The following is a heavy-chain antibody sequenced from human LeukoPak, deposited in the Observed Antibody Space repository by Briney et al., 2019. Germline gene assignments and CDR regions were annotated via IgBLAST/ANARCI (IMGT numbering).Heavy chain of an antibody. CDR1: GFTFSIYG. Sequence: GGTLRLSCAASGFTFSIYGMSWVRQAPGRGLEWVSAMSGSGGSTYYADSVKGRFTISRDNSKNTLYLQMNSLRAEDTAVYYCAKDGYYDSSAYYYVRYFDLWGRGTLVTVSS. J-gene: IGHJ2*01. CDR2: MSGSGGST. CDR3: AKDGYYDSSAYYYVRYFDL. D-gene: IGHD3-22*01. V-gene: IGHV3-23*01.